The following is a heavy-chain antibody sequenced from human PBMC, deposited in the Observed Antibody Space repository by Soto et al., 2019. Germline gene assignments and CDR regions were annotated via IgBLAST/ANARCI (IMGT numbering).Heavy chain of an antibody. D-gene: IGHD3-22*01. Sequence: SVKVSCKASGGTFSSYAISWVRQAPGQGLEWMGGIIPIFGTANYARKFQGRVTITADKSTSTAYMELSSLRSEDTAVYYCAGEYYYDSSGYASDAFDIWGQGTMVTVSS. CDR3: AGEYYYDSSGYASDAFDI. CDR1: GGTFSSYA. V-gene: IGHV1-69*06. CDR2: IIPIFGTA. J-gene: IGHJ3*02.